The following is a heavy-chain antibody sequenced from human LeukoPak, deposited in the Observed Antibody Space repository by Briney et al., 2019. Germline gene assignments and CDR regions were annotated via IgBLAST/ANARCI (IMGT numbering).Heavy chain of an antibody. J-gene: IGHJ5*02. Sequence: SETLSLTCTVSGGSLTTTSYSWGWIRQPPGKGLEWIGEIYHSGSTNYNPSLKSRVTISVDKSKNQFSLKLSSVTAADTAVYYCARVCMVRGVIDPLYNWFDPWGQGTLVTVSS. V-gene: IGHV4-39*07. D-gene: IGHD3-10*01. CDR2: IYHSGST. CDR1: GGSLTTTSYS. CDR3: ARVCMVRGVIDPLYNWFDP.